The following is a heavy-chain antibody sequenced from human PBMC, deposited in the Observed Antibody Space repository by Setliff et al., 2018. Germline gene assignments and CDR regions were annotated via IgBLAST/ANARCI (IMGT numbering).Heavy chain of an antibody. J-gene: IGHJ6*03. CDR2: IHPTGST. CDR3: AREYNNYYYYLDV. V-gene: IGHV4-59*11. Sequence: ETLSLTCSVSGDSMRSHYWSWIRQPPGKGLEWIGYIHPTGSTDYNPSLKSRLTMSLDTSKKQFSLKLTSVTAADTAVYYCAREYNNYYYYLDVWGKGTTVTSP. D-gene: IGHD1-1*01. CDR1: GDSMRSHY.